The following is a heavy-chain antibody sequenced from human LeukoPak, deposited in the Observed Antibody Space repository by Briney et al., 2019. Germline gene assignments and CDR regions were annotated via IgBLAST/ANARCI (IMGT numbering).Heavy chain of an antibody. V-gene: IGHV3-21*01. CDR3: ARDSSGWSNWFDP. D-gene: IGHD6-19*01. CDR2: ISSSSSYI. Sequence: GGSLRLSCAASGFTFSSHNMIWVRQAPGKGLEWVSSISSSSSYIYYADSVKGRFTISRHNAKNSLYLQMNSLRVEDTAVYYCARDSSGWSNWFDPWGQGTLVTVSS. CDR1: GFTFSSHN. J-gene: IGHJ5*02.